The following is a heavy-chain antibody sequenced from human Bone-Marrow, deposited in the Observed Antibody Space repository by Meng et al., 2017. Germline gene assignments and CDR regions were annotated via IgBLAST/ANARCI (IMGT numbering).Heavy chain of an antibody. V-gene: IGHV4-4*07. J-gene: IGHJ2*01. Sequence: QVPWAQGGPARVYPAEALSLTYTVFGASMSSYYWSRIRQPAGKGLGWIGRIYTSGRTNYNPSLKSRVTMSVDTSKNQFSLKLSSVTAADTAVYYCARDNYYDSSGYTRTYWYFDLWGRGTLVTVSS. CDR1: GASMSSYY. CDR2: IYTSGRT. CDR3: ARDNYYDSSGYTRTYWYFDL. D-gene: IGHD3-22*01.